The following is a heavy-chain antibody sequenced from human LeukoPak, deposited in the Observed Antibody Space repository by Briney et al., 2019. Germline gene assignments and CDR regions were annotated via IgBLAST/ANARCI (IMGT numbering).Heavy chain of an antibody. CDR3: AAQADAFDI. J-gene: IGHJ3*02. CDR2: ISYDGSNK. CDR1: GFTFSSYG. V-gene: IGHV3-30*03. Sequence: GGSLRLSCEASGFTFSSYGMHWVRQAPGKGLEWVAVISYDGSNKYYADSVKVRFTISRDNSKNTLYLQMNSLRAEDTAVYYCAAQADAFDIWGQGTMVTVSS.